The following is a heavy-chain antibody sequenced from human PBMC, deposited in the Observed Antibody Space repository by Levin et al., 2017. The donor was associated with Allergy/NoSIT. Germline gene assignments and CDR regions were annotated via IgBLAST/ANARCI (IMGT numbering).Heavy chain of an antibody. Sequence: SETLSLTCAVYGGSFSGYYWSWIRQPPGKGLEWIGEINHSGSTNYNPSLKSRVTISVDTSKNQFSLKLSSVTAADTAVYYCARVSGRTDFDYWGQGTLVTVSS. CDR3: ARVSGRTDFDY. CDR1: GGSFSGYY. CDR2: INHSGST. J-gene: IGHJ4*02. D-gene: IGHD1-26*01. V-gene: IGHV4-34*01.